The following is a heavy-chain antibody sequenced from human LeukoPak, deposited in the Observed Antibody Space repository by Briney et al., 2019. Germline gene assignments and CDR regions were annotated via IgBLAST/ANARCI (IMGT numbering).Heavy chain of an antibody. CDR3: ARAGSSWYSLDY. CDR1: GDSTTSNY. Sequence: SETLSLTCTVSGDSTTSNYWSWVRQPPGKGLEWIGYVHHSGATNYNPTVSSRVTISIDTSKNQFSLKLSSVTAADTAVYYCARAGSSWYSLDYWGQGTLVTVSS. CDR2: VHHSGAT. D-gene: IGHD6-13*01. J-gene: IGHJ4*02. V-gene: IGHV4-59*01.